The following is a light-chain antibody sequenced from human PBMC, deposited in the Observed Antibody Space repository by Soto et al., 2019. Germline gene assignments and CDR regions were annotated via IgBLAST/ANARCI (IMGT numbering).Light chain of an antibody. CDR2: GAS. CDR1: ESVNRVY. V-gene: IGKV3-20*01. CDR3: QQYVTPPFT. J-gene: IGKJ3*01. Sequence: EIVLAQSPDTLSLSPGERATLSCRASESVNRVYLAWYQHKPGQAPRLLIFGASERATGIPDRFSGSGSGTDLSLTISRLEPEDFAVYYGQQYVTPPFTFGPGTKVDI.